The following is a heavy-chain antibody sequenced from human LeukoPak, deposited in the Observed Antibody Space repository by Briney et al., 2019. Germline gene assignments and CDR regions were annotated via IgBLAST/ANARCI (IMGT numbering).Heavy chain of an antibody. CDR1: GFTFSSYG. CDR2: IYPDGST. D-gene: IGHD2/OR15-2a*01. CDR3: ARDVSHRHLDY. Sequence: GGSLRLSCAASGFTFSSYGMHWVRQAPGKGLEWVSVIYPDGSTYYADSVRGRFTISRDNSKNTVHLQMNSLRADDTAVYYCARDVSHRHLDYWGQGTLVTVSS. V-gene: IGHV3-66*01. J-gene: IGHJ4*02.